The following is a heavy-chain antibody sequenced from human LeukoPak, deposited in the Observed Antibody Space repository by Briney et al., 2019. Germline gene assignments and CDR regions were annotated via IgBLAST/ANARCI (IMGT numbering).Heavy chain of an antibody. J-gene: IGHJ4*02. Sequence: ASETLSLTCAVSGYSISISFYWGWIRQPPGKGLEWIGSIYHTGRTYYNPSLNSRVTISVDTSKNQFSLKLSSVTAADTAVYYCARGSDYDILTGYYPLRYWGQGTLVTVSS. CDR1: GYSISISFY. CDR2: IYHTGRT. CDR3: ARGSDYDILTGYYPLRY. D-gene: IGHD3-9*01. V-gene: IGHV4-38-2*01.